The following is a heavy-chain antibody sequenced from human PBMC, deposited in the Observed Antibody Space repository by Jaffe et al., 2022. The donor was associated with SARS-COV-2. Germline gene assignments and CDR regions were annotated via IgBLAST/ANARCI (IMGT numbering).Heavy chain of an antibody. V-gene: IGHV4-59*08. CDR2: IYYSGST. D-gene: IGHD1-26*01. J-gene: IGHJ3*02. Sequence: QVQLQESGPGLVKPSETLSLTCTVSGGSISSYYWSWIRQPPGKGLEWIGYIYYSGSTNYNPSLKSRVTISVDTSKNQFSLKLSSVTAADTAVYYCARHSLSLFGSYQEEAFDIWGQGTMVTVSS. CDR1: GGSISSYY. CDR3: ARHSLSLFGSYQEEAFDI.